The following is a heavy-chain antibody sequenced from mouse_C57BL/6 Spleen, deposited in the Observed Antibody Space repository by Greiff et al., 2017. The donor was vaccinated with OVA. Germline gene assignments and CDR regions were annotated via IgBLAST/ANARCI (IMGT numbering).Heavy chain of an antibody. CDR3: TRGGYYYGSSYGYFDV. CDR1: GFTFSSYA. Sequence: EVQVVESGEGLVKPGGSLKLSCAASGFTFSSYAMSWVRQTPEKRLEWVAYISSGGDYIYYADTVKGRFTISRDNARNTLYLQMSSLKSEDTAMYYCTRGGYYYGSSYGYFDVWGTGTTVTVSS. J-gene: IGHJ1*03. D-gene: IGHD1-1*01. CDR2: ISSGGDYI. V-gene: IGHV5-9-1*02.